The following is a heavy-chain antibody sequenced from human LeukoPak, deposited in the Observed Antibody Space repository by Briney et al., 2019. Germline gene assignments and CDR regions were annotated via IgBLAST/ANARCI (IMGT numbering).Heavy chain of an antibody. CDR3: ARTRPKYSSSWYADYFDY. V-gene: IGHV4-61*01. CDR2: IYYSGTT. J-gene: IGHJ4*02. D-gene: IGHD6-13*01. Sequence: SGTLSLTCTVSGGSVSSNNDYWSWIRQSPGKGLEWIGYIYYSGTTNYNPSLKSRVTISVDTSENQFSLKLSSVTVADTAVYFCARTRPKYSSSWYADYFDYWGQGTLVTVSS. CDR1: GGSVSSNNDY.